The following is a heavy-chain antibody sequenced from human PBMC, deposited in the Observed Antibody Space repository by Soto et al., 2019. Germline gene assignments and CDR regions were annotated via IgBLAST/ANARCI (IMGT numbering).Heavy chain of an antibody. V-gene: IGHV1-8*01. CDR1: GYTFTSYD. Sequence: ASVKVSCKASGYTFTSYDIYRLRQSTGQGLEWMGWMNPNTGNSGYAQKFQGRVTMTSDTSISTAHMELSSLRSEDTAVYYCARRAETNGWNGFGADKYYFDFWGQGTLVTVSS. J-gene: IGHJ4*02. D-gene: IGHD1-1*01. CDR3: ARRAETNGWNGFGADKYYFDF. CDR2: MNPNTGNS.